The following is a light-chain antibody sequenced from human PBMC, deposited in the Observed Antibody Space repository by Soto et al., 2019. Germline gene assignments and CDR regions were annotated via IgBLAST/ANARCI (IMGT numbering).Light chain of an antibody. CDR2: DVS. CDR3: TSYAGSNTWV. CDR1: SSDVGAYKD. Sequence: QSVLTQPPSVSGSPGQSVTISCTGTSSDVGAYKDVSWYQQYPGKAPKLMIYDVSRRPSGVPERFSGSKSAITASLTVSGLHGEDEADYYGTSYAGSNTWVFGGGTKVTVL. J-gene: IGLJ3*02. V-gene: IGLV2-8*01.